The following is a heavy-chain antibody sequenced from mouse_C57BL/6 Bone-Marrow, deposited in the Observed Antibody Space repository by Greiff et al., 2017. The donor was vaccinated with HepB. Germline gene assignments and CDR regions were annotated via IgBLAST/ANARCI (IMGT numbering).Heavy chain of an antibody. D-gene: IGHD1-1*01. CDR1: GFTFSDFY. CDR2: SRNKANDYTT. V-gene: IGHV7-1*01. Sequence: EVNVVESGGGLVQSGRSPRLSCATSGFTFSDFYMEWVRQAPGKGLEWIAASRNKANDYTTEYSASVKGRFLVSRDTSQSILYLQMNALRAEDTAIYYCARDVGYGSFFMDYWGQGTSVTVSS. J-gene: IGHJ4*01. CDR3: ARDVGYGSFFMDY.